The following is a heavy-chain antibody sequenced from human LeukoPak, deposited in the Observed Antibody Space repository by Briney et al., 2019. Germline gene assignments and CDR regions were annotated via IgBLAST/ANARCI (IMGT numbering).Heavy chain of an antibody. D-gene: IGHD3-10*01. CDR3: ARYGSGTYPRFDY. CDR2: IYYSGST. Sequence: SGTLSLTFTVSGGSIRGYYWSWIRQPPGKGLEWIGYIYYSGSTIYNPSLQSRVTISVDTSKNQFSLNLTSVTAADTAVYYCARYGSGTYPRFDYWGQGILVTVSS. V-gene: IGHV4-59*08. J-gene: IGHJ4*02. CDR1: GGSIRGYY.